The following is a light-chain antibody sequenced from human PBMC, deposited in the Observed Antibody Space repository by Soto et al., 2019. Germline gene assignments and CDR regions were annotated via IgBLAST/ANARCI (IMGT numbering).Light chain of an antibody. V-gene: IGKV1-39*01. CDR1: QSISSY. J-gene: IGKJ4*01. CDR3: QQSYSTPRRLT. Sequence: DIQMTQSPSSLSASVGDRVTITCRASQSISSYLNWYQQKPGKAPKLLIYAASSLQSGVPSRFSGSGSGTEFTLTIISLQPEDFATYYCQQSYSTPRRLTFGGGTKVEIK. CDR2: AAS.